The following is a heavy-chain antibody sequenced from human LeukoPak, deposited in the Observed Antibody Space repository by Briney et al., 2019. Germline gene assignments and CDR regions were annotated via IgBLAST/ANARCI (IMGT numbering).Heavy chain of an antibody. CDR1: GGTFSSYA. CDR2: IIPILGIA. J-gene: IGHJ4*02. D-gene: IGHD3-22*01. V-gene: IGHV1-69*04. CDR3: ARDRRDYYDSSGYYSHY. Sequence: ASVKVSCKASGGTFSSYAISWVRQAPGQGLEWMGRIIPILGIANYAQKFQGRVTITADKSTSTAYKELSSLRSEDTAVYYCARDRRDYYDSSGYYSHYWGQGTLVTVSS.